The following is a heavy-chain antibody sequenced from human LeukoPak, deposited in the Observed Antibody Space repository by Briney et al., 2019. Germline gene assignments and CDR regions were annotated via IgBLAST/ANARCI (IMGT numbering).Heavy chain of an antibody. Sequence: GGSLRLSCAASGFTFSNAWMSWVRQAPGKGLEWVGRIKSKPDGGAIDYAAPVKGRFIISRDDSKDMLYLQMNSLKTEDTGVYYCARDYGSGSYYVFDYWGQGTLVTVSS. CDR1: GFTFSNAW. CDR2: IKSKPDGGAI. V-gene: IGHV3-15*01. J-gene: IGHJ4*02. D-gene: IGHD3-10*01. CDR3: ARDYGSGSYYVFDY.